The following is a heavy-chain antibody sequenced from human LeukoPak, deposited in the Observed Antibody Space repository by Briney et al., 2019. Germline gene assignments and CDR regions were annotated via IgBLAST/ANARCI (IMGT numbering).Heavy chain of an antibody. CDR1: GYSISSGYY. Sequence: SGTLSLTCAVSGYSISSGYYWGWIRQPPGQGLEWIGSIYHSGSTYYNPSLKSRVTISVDTSKNQFSLKLSSVTAADTAVYYCARPAEGSGWYYFDYWGQGTLVTVSS. CDR3: ARPAEGSGWYYFDY. CDR2: IYHSGST. D-gene: IGHD6-19*01. J-gene: IGHJ4*02. V-gene: IGHV4-38-2*01.